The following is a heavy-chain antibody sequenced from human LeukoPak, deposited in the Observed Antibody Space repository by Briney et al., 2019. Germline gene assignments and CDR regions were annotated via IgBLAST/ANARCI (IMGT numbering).Heavy chain of an antibody. CDR3: ASSSLWSGILEY. J-gene: IGHJ4*02. D-gene: IGHD3-3*01. V-gene: IGHV3-7*01. CDR2: IKPDGGEK. Sequence: GESLRLSCAASGFTFSSYMMTSFRQAPGKGLEWVANIKPDGGEKFYVDSVRGRFTISRDNAKNSLYLQMNSLRAEDTAVYYCASSSLWSGILEYWGQGTLVIVSS. CDR1: GFTFSSYM.